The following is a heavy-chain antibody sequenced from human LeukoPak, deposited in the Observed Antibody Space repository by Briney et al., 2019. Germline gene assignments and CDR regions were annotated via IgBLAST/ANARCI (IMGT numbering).Heavy chain of an antibody. Sequence: SETLSLTCAVSGGSISSYYWSWIRQPPGKGLEWIGYIYYSGSTNYNPSLKSRVTISVDTSKNQFSLKLSSVTAADTAVYYCAREGSWDYFDYWGQGTLVTVSS. V-gene: IGHV4-59*01. J-gene: IGHJ4*02. CDR3: AREGSWDYFDY. CDR1: GGSISSYY. CDR2: IYYSGST.